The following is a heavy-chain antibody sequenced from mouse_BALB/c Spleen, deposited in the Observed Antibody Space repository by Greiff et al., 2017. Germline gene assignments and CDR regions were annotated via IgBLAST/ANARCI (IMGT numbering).Heavy chain of an antibody. CDR1: GFSLTSYG. V-gene: IGHV2-2*02. J-gene: IGHJ4*01. Sequence: VQLQQSGPGLVQPSQSLSITCTVSGFSLTSYGVHWVRQSPGKGLEWLGVIWSGGSTDYNAAFISRLSISKDNSKSQVFFKMNSLQANDTAIYYCARSSPPYYGYDYAMDYWGQGTSVTVSS. CDR2: IWSGGST. D-gene: IGHD1-2*01. CDR3: ARSSPPYYGYDYAMDY.